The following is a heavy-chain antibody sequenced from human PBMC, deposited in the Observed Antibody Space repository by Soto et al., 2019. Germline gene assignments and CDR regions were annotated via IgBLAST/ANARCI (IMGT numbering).Heavy chain of an antibody. CDR1: GFSLSTSGVG. Sequence: QITLKESGPTLVKPTQTLTLTCTFSGFSLSTSGVGVGWIRQPPGKALEWLALIYWDDDKRYSPSLKSRLTITKDTSKNQVVLTMTNIDPVDTATYYCAHSRIAVAGTDFDYWGQGTLVTVSS. CDR2: IYWDDDK. D-gene: IGHD6-19*01. V-gene: IGHV2-5*02. CDR3: AHSRIAVAGTDFDY. J-gene: IGHJ4*02.